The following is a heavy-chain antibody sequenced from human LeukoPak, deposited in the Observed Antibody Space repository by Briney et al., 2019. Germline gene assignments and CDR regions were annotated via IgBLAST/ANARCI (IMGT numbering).Heavy chain of an antibody. CDR3: AMRNEQLYYYYYMDV. D-gene: IGHD1-1*01. V-gene: IGHV1-69*04. CDR2: IIPILGIA. J-gene: IGHJ6*03. CDR1: GGTFSSYA. Sequence: GASVKVSCKASGGTFSSYAISWVRQAPGQGLEWMGRIIPILGIANYAQKFQGRVTITADKSTSTAYMELSSLRSEDTAVYYCAMRNEQLYYYYYMDVWGKGTTVTVSS.